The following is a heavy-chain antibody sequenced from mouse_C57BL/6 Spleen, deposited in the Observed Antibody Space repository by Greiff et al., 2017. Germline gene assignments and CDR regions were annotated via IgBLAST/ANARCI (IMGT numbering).Heavy chain of an antibody. CDR2: IDPSDSYP. Sequence: QVQLQQPGAELVRPGTSVKLSCKASGYTFTSYWMHWVKQRPGQGLEWIGVIDPSDSYPNYNQKFKGKATLTVDTSSSTAYMQLSSLTSEGSAVYYCARPSSGYGFAYWGQGTLVTVSA. CDR3: ARPSSGYGFAY. CDR1: GYTFTSYW. D-gene: IGHD3-2*02. J-gene: IGHJ3*01. V-gene: IGHV1-59*01.